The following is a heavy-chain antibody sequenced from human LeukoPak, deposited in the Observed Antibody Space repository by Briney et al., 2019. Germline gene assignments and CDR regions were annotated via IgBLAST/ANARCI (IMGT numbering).Heavy chain of an antibody. V-gene: IGHV3-74*01. CDR1: GFTFSRFW. Sequence: GGSLRLSCAASGFTFSRFWMHWVRQAPGKGLEWVSRIYTDGSNTNYADSVKGGFTISRDNAKKTVYMQMNRLRDEDTAGYYCATLHSLGNDYWGQGVLVTLSS. CDR2: IYTDGSNT. J-gene: IGHJ4*02. CDR3: ATLHSLGNDY. D-gene: IGHD4-23*01.